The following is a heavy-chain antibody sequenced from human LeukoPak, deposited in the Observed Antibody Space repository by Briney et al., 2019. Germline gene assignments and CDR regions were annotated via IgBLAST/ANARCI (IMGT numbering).Heavy chain of an antibody. CDR1: GGSISSYY. V-gene: IGHV4-59*12. CDR3: ARDRDSGYDYDSYYFDY. CDR2: IYYSGST. D-gene: IGHD5-12*01. Sequence: SETLSLTCTVSGGSISSYYWSWIRQPPGKGLEWIGYIYYSGSTNYNPSLKSRVTMSVDTSKNQFSLKLSSVTAADTAVYYCARDRDSGYDYDSYYFDYWGQGTLVTVSS. J-gene: IGHJ4*02.